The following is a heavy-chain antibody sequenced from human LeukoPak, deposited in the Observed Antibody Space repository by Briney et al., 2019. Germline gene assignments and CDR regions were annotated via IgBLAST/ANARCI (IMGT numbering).Heavy chain of an antibody. D-gene: IGHD3-3*01. CDR1: GLTFSGYA. J-gene: IGHJ4*02. CDR2: IPYDAIDK. Sequence: GESLRLSCAAYGLTFSGYATRWARQAPSKRLEWVAVIPYDAIDKYYADSVKGRFTNSRDNSKNTLHLQMNSLRPEDTAVYCCARDPLEWGGTYYVDYWGQGTLVTVSS. V-gene: IGHV3-30*01. CDR3: ARDPLEWGGTYYVDY.